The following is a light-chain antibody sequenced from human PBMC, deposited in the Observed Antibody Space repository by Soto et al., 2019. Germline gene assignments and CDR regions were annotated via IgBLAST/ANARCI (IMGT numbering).Light chain of an antibody. Sequence: IVLTQSPGTLSLSPGERATLSCRASQSFSTSYLAWYQQKPGQAPRLLIYGASTRATGIPARFSGSGSGTDFTLTIDRLEPEDFAVYYCQQYSTSPLTFGGGTRWIS. CDR2: GAS. J-gene: IGKJ4*01. CDR3: QQYSTSPLT. V-gene: IGKV3-20*01. CDR1: QSFSTSY.